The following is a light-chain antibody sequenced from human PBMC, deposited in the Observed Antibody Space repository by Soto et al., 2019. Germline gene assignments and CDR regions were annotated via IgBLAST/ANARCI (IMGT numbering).Light chain of an antibody. Sequence: QSALTQPPSASGSPGQSVTISCTGTSIDVGGYNYVSLYQQHQGKAPKLMIYEVTKRPSGVPDRFSGSKSGNTASLTVSGILPEDEADHYCASYAGGNKVFGTGTKVTV. J-gene: IGLJ1*01. V-gene: IGLV2-8*01. CDR2: EVT. CDR1: SIDVGGYNY. CDR3: ASYAGGNKV.